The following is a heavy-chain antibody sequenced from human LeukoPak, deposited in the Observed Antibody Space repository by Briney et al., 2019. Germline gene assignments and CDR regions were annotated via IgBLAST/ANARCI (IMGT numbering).Heavy chain of an antibody. J-gene: IGHJ4*02. D-gene: IGHD5-12*01. CDR1: GYTFTSYA. CDR2: INAGNGNT. CDR3: ARRSGYDLYYFDC. Sequence: ASVKVSCKASGYTFTSYAMHWVRQAPGQRLEWMGWINAGNGNTKYSQKFQGRVTITRDTSASTAYMELSSLRSEDTAVYYCARRSGYDLYYFDCWGQGTLVTVSS. V-gene: IGHV1-3*01.